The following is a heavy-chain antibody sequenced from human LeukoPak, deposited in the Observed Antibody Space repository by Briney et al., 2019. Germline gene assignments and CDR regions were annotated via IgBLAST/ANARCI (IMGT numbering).Heavy chain of an antibody. CDR3: ARVFVDTVVDNRNFDY. Sequence: ASVKVSCKASGYTFTGYYMHWVRQAPGQGLEWMGWINPNSGGTNYAQKFQGRVTMTRDTSISTAYMELSRLRSDDTAVYYCARVFVDTVVDNRNFDYWGQGTLVTVSS. V-gene: IGHV1-2*02. D-gene: IGHD2-2*03. CDR2: INPNSGGT. J-gene: IGHJ4*02. CDR1: GYTFTGYY.